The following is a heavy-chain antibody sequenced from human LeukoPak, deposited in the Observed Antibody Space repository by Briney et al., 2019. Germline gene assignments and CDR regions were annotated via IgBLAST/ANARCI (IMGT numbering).Heavy chain of an antibody. CDR2: IYQSGST. D-gene: IGHD6-13*01. Sequence: PSGTLSLTCAVYGGSISSSNWWSWVPQHPGKGLEWIGAIYQSGSTNYNPSLKSRVTISVDKSKSQFSLKLSSVTAADTAVYYCAREGSIAAAGSPGIWGQGTMVTVSS. V-gene: IGHV4-4*02. CDR1: GGSISSSNW. J-gene: IGHJ3*02. CDR3: AREGSIAAAGSPGI.